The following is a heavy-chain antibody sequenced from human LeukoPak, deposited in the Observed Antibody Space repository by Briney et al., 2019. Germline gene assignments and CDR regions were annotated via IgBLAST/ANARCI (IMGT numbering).Heavy chain of an antibody. CDR1: GFTFSSYA. J-gene: IGHJ4*02. Sequence: PGGSLRLSCSASGFTFSSYAMHWVRQAPGKGLEYVSAISSNGGSTYYADSVKGRFTISRDNSKNTLYLQMNSLRAEDTAVYYCARDPPGYKQQLVPGDYWGQGTLVTVSS. V-gene: IGHV3-64*04. CDR2: ISSNGGST. D-gene: IGHD6-13*01. CDR3: ARDPPGYKQQLVPGDY.